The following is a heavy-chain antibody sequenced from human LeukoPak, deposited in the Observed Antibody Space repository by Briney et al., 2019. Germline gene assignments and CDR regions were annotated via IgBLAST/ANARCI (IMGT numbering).Heavy chain of an antibody. CDR1: GGSISSGGYY. CDR2: IYYSGST. D-gene: IGHD3-16*01. J-gene: IGHJ4*02. CDR3: AREGGSSLDY. Sequence: SETLSLTCTVSGGSISSGGYYWSWIRQHPGKGLAWIGYIYYSGSTYYNPSLKSRVTISVDTSKNQFSLKLSSVTAADTAVYYCAREGGSSLDYWGQGTLVTVSS. V-gene: IGHV4-31*03.